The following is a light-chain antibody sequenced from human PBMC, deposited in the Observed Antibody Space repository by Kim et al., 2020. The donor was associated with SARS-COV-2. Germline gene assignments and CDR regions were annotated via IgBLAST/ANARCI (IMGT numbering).Light chain of an antibody. CDR3: NSRDSSGNHVV. Sequence: LGQKVRITCQGDSLRSYYASWYQQKPGQAPVLVIYGKNNRPSGIPDRFSGSSSGNTASLTITGAQAEDEADYYCNSRDSSGNHVVFGGGTKLTVL. V-gene: IGLV3-19*01. CDR1: SLRSYY. J-gene: IGLJ2*01. CDR2: GKN.